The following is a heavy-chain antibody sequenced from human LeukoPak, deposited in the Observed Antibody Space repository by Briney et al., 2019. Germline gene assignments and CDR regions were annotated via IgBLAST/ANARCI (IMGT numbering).Heavy chain of an antibody. CDR2: INSDGSST. D-gene: IGHD5-18*01. CDR3: ARDRIQLWPDGIGY. V-gene: IGHV3-74*01. J-gene: IGHJ4*02. Sequence: PGGSLRLSCAASGFTFSSYWMHWVRQAPGKGLVWVSRINSDGSSTSYADSVKGRFTISSDNAQNTLYLQMNSLRAEDTAVYYCARDRIQLWPDGIGYWGQGTLVTVSS. CDR1: GFTFSSYW.